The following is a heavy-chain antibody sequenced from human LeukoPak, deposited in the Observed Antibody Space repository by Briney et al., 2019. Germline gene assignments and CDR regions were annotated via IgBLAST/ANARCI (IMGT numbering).Heavy chain of an antibody. Sequence: ASVKVSCKASGYTFTSYYMHWVRQAPGQGLEWMGIINPSGGSTSYAQKFQGRVTMTRDMSTSTVYMELSSLRSEDTAVYYCARAIYYYDSSGYFAFDIWGQGTMVTVSS. V-gene: IGHV1-46*01. CDR2: INPSGGST. CDR3: ARAIYYYDSSGYFAFDI. D-gene: IGHD3-22*01. CDR1: GYTFTSYY. J-gene: IGHJ3*02.